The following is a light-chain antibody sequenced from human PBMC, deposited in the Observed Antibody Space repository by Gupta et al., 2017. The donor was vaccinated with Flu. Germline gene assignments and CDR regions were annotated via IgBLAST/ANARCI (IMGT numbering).Light chain of an antibody. CDR1: QSISNG. V-gene: IGKV1-5*03. J-gene: IGKJ1*01. CDR3: QRYDPPWT. CDR2: QAS. Sequence: DIHMTQSPSTLSASVGDRVTITCRASQSISNGLAWYQQKPGKDPKLLIDQASSLESGVPSRCSGSGSGTEFTLTISSLQPDDVETYYCQRYDPPWTFGQGTRVEIK.